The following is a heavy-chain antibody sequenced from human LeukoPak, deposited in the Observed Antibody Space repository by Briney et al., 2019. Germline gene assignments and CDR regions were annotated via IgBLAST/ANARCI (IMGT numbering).Heavy chain of an antibody. D-gene: IGHD3-10*01. V-gene: IGHV1-69*13. J-gene: IGHJ4*02. Sequence: SVKVSCKASGGTFSSYAISWVRQAPGQGLEMMGGIIPMFGSPNYAQRFQARVTITADESTTTAYVELSSLTSDDTAVYYCARSDPGKNFFDFWGQGTLVTVSS. CDR2: IIPMFGSP. CDR3: ARSDPGKNFFDF. CDR1: GGTFSSYA.